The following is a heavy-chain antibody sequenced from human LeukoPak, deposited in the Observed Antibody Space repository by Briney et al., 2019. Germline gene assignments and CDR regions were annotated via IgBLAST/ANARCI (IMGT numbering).Heavy chain of an antibody. CDR1: GFTFSSYA. D-gene: IGHD3-16*01. Sequence: GGSLRLSCAASGFTFSSYAMSWVRQAPGKGLEWVSAISGSGGSTYYADSVEGRSTISRDNSKNTLYLQMNSLRAEDTAVYYCAKDSLADIDYWGQGTLVTVSS. CDR3: AKDSLADIDY. J-gene: IGHJ4*02. CDR2: ISGSGGST. V-gene: IGHV3-23*01.